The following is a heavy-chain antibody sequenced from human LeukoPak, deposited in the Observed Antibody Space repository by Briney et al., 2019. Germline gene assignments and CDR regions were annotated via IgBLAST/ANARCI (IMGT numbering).Heavy chain of an antibody. Sequence: GASVKVSCTASGYTFSNYAMHWVRQAPGQRLEWMGWINSGNGNTMYAQKFQGRVTITRDTSASTAYMELSSLRSEDTAVYYCARGSSLLDYGDPLKWFDPWGQGTLVTVSS. CDR2: INSGNGNT. CDR3: ARGSSLLDYGDPLKWFDP. CDR1: GYTFSNYA. V-gene: IGHV1-3*04. J-gene: IGHJ5*02. D-gene: IGHD4-17*01.